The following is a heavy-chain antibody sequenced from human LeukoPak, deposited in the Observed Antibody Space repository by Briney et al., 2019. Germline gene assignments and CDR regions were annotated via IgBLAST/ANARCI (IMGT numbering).Heavy chain of an antibody. CDR2: IYSGGST. CDR3: ASLDSSGYIAGAFDI. V-gene: IGHV3-53*01. D-gene: IGHD3-22*01. CDR1: GFTVSSNY. J-gene: IGHJ3*02. Sequence: GGSLRLSCAASGFTVSSNYMSWVRQAPGKGLEWVSVIYSGGSTYYADSVKGRFTISRDNSKNTLYLQMNSLRAEDTAVYYCASLDSSGYIAGAFDIWGQGTMVTVSS.